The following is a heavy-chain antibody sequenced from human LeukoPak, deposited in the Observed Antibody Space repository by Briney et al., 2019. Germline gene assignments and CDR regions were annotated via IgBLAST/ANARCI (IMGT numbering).Heavy chain of an antibody. CDR2: ITDSGGST. J-gene: IGHJ4*02. CDR1: GFTFSSYS. V-gene: IGHV3-23*01. Sequence: GGSLRLSCAVCGFTFSSYSISCGRQAPGEGLEWVSAITDSGGSTYYADSVKGRFTISRDNSKNTLYLQMNTLRAEDTAIYYCAKGSSGSRPHYFDYWGQGTLVTVSS. D-gene: IGHD3-22*01. CDR3: AKGSSGSRPHYFDY.